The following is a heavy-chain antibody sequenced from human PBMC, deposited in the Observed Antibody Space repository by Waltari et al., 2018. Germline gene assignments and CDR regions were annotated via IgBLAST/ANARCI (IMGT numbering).Heavy chain of an antibody. Sequence: EVQLVESGGGLVQPGGSLLLSCAASGFPFVSYWMHWAGQDPEKGLMWIARINSDGITSFADSVKGRFTISRDNAKNTLYLQLSSLRIEDTAVYYCVRGGDGYGNFEYWGQGILVTVSS. J-gene: IGHJ4*02. CDR1: GFPFVSYW. D-gene: IGHD5-12*01. V-gene: IGHV3-74*02. CDR3: VRGGDGYGNFEY. CDR2: INSDGIT.